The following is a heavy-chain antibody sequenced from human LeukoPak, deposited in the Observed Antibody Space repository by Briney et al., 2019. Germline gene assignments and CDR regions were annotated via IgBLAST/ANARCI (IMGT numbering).Heavy chain of an antibody. Sequence: PGGSLRLSCAASGFTFSSYAMSWVRQAPGKGLEWVSTIRSSGGTTYYADSVKGRFTISRDNSMNTLYLQMNSLRAEDTAIYYRAKGMTTLTTRSDCWGQGTLVTVSS. V-gene: IGHV3-23*01. CDR1: GFTFSSYA. J-gene: IGHJ4*02. CDR2: IRSSGGTT. CDR3: AKGMTTLTTRSDC. D-gene: IGHD4-11*01.